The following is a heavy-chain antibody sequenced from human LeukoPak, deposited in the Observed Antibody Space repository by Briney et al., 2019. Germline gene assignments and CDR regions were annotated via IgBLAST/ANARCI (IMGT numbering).Heavy chain of an antibody. CDR2: TKQDESET. D-gene: IGHD2-2*01. V-gene: IGHV3-7*01. J-gene: IGHJ6*03. CDR3: ARRAPGYCITTSCPGTYYYYYYMDV. Sequence: GSLRLSCAASGFAFSSFWMRWLGQAPGKGREGVANTKQDESETYYVDSLKGRITVSRDNAKNPVYLQMNNLSAEDTAVYYCARRAPGYCITTSCPGTYYYYYYMDVWGKGTTVTVSS. CDR1: GFAFSSFW.